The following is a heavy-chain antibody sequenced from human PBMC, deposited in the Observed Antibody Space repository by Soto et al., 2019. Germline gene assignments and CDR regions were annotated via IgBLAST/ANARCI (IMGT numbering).Heavy chain of an antibody. V-gene: IGHV4-39*01. Sequence: NPSETLSLTCTVSGDSISSGTYFWGWVRQPPGKGLEWIGSIYHSGSTYYNPSLKSRVTISVDTSKNHFSLKLRSVTAADTAVYYCARHLGEGYFDYWGQGTLVTVSS. CDR2: IYHSGST. CDR3: ARHLGEGYFDY. J-gene: IGHJ4*02. CDR1: GDSISSGTYF.